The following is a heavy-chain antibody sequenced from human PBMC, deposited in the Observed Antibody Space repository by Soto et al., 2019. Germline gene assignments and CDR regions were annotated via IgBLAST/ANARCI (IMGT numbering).Heavy chain of an antibody. CDR2: VYPGDSET. V-gene: IGHV5-51*01. D-gene: IGHD6-6*01. CDR1: GYGFSSPW. J-gene: IGHJ6*02. CDR3: ARLGRQRYYYYGMDV. Sequence: GESLKISCQASGYGFSSPWIAWVRHSPGKGLEWMGIVYPGDSETRYSPSFQGQVTISADKSITTAYLQWSSLKASDTAMYYCARLGRQRYYYYGMDVWGQGTTVTVSS.